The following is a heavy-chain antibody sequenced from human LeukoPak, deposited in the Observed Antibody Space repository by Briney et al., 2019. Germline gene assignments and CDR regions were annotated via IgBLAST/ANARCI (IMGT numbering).Heavy chain of an antibody. D-gene: IGHD3-22*01. CDR2: IKSKTDGGTT. V-gene: IGHV3-15*01. J-gene: IGHJ5*02. Sequence: PGGSLRLSCAASGFTFSNAWMSWVRQAPGKGLEWVGRIKSKTDGGTTDYAAPVKGRFTISRDDSKNTLYLQMNSLRAEDTAVYYCARVPQGFDSSGYYDHWGQGTLVTVSS. CDR1: GFTFSNAW. CDR3: ARVPQGFDSSGYYDH.